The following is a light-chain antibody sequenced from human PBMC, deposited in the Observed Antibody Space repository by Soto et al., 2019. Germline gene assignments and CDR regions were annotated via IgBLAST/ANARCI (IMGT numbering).Light chain of an antibody. V-gene: IGLV2-14*01. J-gene: IGLJ2*01. CDR2: EVS. CDR1: SSDVGGYSY. CDR3: SSYTSTSTPVV. Sequence: QSVLTQPASVSGSPGQSITISCTGTSSDVGGYSYVSWYQHHPGKAPKLMIYEVSNRPSGISNRFSGSKSGNAASLTISGLQAEDEADYYCSSYTSTSTPVVFGGGTSSPS.